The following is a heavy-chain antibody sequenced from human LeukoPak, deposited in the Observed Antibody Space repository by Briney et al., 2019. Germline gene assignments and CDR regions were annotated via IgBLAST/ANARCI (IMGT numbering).Heavy chain of an antibody. CDR2: ISYDGSNK. Sequence: GGSLRLSCAASGFTFSSYGMHWVRQAPGKGLEWVAVISYDGSNKYYADSVKGRFTISRDNPKNTLYLQMNSLRAEDTAVYYCAKDFQVYCSGGSCYSYYYYGMDVWGQGTTVTVSS. V-gene: IGHV3-30*18. CDR3: AKDFQVYCSGGSCYSYYYYGMDV. J-gene: IGHJ6*02. CDR1: GFTFSSYG. D-gene: IGHD2-15*01.